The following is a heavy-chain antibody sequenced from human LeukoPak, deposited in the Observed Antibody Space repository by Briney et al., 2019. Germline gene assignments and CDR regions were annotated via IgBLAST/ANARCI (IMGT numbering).Heavy chain of an antibody. J-gene: IGHJ4*02. CDR1: GYTFTSYD. Sequence: ASVKVSCKASGYTFTSYDINWVRQATGQGLEWMGWMNPNSGNTGYAQKFQGRVTMTRNTSISTAYMELSSLRSEDTAVYYCARQGPSWFSSGYYGGFDYWGQGTLVTVSS. CDR3: ARQGPSWFSSGYYGGFDY. D-gene: IGHD3-22*01. CDR2: MNPNSGNT. V-gene: IGHV1-8*01.